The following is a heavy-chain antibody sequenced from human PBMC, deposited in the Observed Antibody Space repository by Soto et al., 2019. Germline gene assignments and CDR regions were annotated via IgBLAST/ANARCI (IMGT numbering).Heavy chain of an antibody. CDR3: ANDKLRFLEWLLATFDY. V-gene: IGHV3-30*18. CDR1: GFTFSSYG. D-gene: IGHD3-3*01. Sequence: QVQLVESGGGVVQPGRSLRLSCAASGFTFSSYGMHWVRQAPGKGLAWVAVISYDGSNKYYADSVKGRFTISRDNSKNTLYLQMNSLRAEDTAVYYCANDKLRFLEWLLATFDYWGQGTLVTVSS. J-gene: IGHJ4*02. CDR2: ISYDGSNK.